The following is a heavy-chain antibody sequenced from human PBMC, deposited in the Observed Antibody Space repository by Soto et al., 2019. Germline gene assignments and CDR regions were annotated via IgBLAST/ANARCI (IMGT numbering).Heavy chain of an antibody. CDR3: AFSYSSSGARPIFVS. CDR1: GFTFSSYA. V-gene: IGHV3-23*01. D-gene: IGHD6-6*01. Sequence: GSLRLSCAASGFTFSSYAMSWVRQAPGKGLEWVSAISGSGGSTYYADSVKGRFTISRDNSKNTLYLQMNSLRAEDTAVYYCAFSYSSSGARPIFVSWGQGTLVTV. CDR2: ISGSGGST. J-gene: IGHJ4*02.